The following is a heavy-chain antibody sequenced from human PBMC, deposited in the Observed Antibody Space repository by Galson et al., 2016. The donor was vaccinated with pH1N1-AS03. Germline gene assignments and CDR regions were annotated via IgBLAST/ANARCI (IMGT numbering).Heavy chain of an antibody. CDR1: GDSISNGGYS. J-gene: IGHJ6*02. D-gene: IGHD4/OR15-4a*01. V-gene: IGHV4-30-2*01. CDR2: IFHSGTT. Sequence: TLSLTCAVSGDSISNGGYSWSWIRQPPGKGLEWIGYIFHSGTTFYTPSLKSRVTMSVDRPSNQFSLRLISVTAADTAVYYSARGPPGASVAYYSGMDVWGPGTMVIVSS. CDR3: ARGPPGASVAYYSGMDV.